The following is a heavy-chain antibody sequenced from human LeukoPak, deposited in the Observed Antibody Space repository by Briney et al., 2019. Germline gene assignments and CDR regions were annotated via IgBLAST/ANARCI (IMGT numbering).Heavy chain of an antibody. Sequence: PGRSLRLSCAASGFTFSSYDMNWVRQAPGKGLEWVSDISSGSRNINYADSVKGRFTVSRDNAKNSLYLQMNSLRVEDTAVYYCARRTEVWKTYGSYYYYMDVWGKGTTVTVSS. V-gene: IGHV3-48*01. CDR2: ISSGSRNI. D-gene: IGHD4-17*01. J-gene: IGHJ6*03. CDR3: ARRTEVWKTYGSYYYYMDV. CDR1: GFTFSSYD.